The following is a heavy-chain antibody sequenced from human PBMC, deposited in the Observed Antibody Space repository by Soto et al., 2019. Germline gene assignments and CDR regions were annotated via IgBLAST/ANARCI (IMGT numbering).Heavy chain of an antibody. CDR3: ARGYCGCDCDAFDI. J-gene: IGHJ3*02. V-gene: IGHV1-18*01. Sequence: ASVKVSCKASGYTFTSYSISWVLQAPGQGLEWMGWISAYNGNTNYAQKLQGRVTMTTDTSTSTAYMELRSLRSDDTAVYYCARGYCGCDCDAFDIWGQGTMVTVSS. CDR1: GYTFTSYS. D-gene: IGHD2-21*02. CDR2: ISAYNGNT.